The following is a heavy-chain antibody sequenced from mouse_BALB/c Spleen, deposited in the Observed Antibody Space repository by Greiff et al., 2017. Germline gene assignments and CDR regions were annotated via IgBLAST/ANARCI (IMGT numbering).Heavy chain of an antibody. CDR3: AKGDSLDY. J-gene: IGHJ2*01. V-gene: IGHV2-3*01. CDR1: GFTLTSYA. Sequence: VQLVESGPGLVEPSQSLSLSCTVSGFTLTSYAVSWVRQPPGKGLEWLGVIWRDGSTNYHSAIISGLSISKDNSKSQVFLKLNSLQTDDTATYYCAKGDSLDYWGQGTTLTGSS. CDR2: IWRDGST.